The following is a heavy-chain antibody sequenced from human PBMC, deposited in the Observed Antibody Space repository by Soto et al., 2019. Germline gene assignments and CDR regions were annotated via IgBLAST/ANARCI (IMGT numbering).Heavy chain of an antibody. Sequence: KASETLSLTGSVSAGSIISGYYYLSWIRQPPGKGLEWIGNIYYSGSTYYNPSLKSRLTISTGTCTTKFTLRVGYVSDEDTAVYYCAGSSLYGMDVWGRGPPVPVCS. CDR1: AGSIISGYYY. CDR2: IYYSGST. CDR3: AGSSLYGMDV. J-gene: IGHJ6*02. D-gene: IGHD3-10*01. V-gene: IGHV4-30-4*01.